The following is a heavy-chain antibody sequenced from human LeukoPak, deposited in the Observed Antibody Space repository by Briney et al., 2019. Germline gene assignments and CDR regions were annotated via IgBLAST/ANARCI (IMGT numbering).Heavy chain of an antibody. CDR3: ARSDGGGCFDY. CDR2: ITGSADST. V-gene: IGHV3-23*01. Sequence: GGSLRLSCAASGFNLNNYAMTWVRQAPGKGLEWVSGITGSADSTYYTNSVKGRFSISRDNSKNTLYLQMNSLRAGDTAVYYCARSDGGGCFDYWGQGTLVAVSS. D-gene: IGHD2-21*01. J-gene: IGHJ4*02. CDR1: GFNLNNYA.